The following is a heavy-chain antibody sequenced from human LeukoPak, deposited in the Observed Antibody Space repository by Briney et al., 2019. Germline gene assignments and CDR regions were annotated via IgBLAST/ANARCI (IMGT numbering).Heavy chain of an antibody. CDR1: GFTVRNNH. V-gene: IGHV4-59*02. CDR2: IYYSGST. D-gene: IGHD3-10*01. CDR3: ARDLRGTMVRAPGYFDL. Sequence: GSLRLSCAASGFTVRNNHMSWVRQAPGKGLEWIGYIYYSGSTNYNPSLKSRVTISVDTSKNQFSLKLSSVTAADTAVYYCARDLRGTMVRAPGYFDLWGRGTLVTVSS. J-gene: IGHJ2*01.